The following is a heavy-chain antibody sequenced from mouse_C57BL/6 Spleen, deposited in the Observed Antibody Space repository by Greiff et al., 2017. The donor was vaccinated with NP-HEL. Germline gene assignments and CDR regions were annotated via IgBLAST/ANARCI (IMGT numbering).Heavy chain of an antibody. D-gene: IGHD2-5*01. V-gene: IGHV5-17*03. CDR3: ARRDYSNYFDY. CDR1: GFTFSDYG. Sequence: EVQLVESGGGLVKPGGSLKLSCAASGFTFSDYGMHWVRQAPEKGLEWVAYISSGSSTIYYADTVKGRFTISRDNAKNTLYLQMSSLKSEDTAMYYCARRDYSNYFDYWGQGTTLTVSS. CDR2: ISSGSSTI. J-gene: IGHJ2*01.